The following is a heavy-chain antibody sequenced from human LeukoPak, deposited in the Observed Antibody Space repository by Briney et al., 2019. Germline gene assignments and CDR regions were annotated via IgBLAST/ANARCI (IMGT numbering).Heavy chain of an antibody. V-gene: IGHV3-7*03. D-gene: IGHD3-10*01. Sequence: GGSLRLSCAASGFTFSSYWMSWVRQAPGKGLEWVANMKQDGSEKYYVDSVKGRFTISRDNAKNSLYLQMNSLRAEDTAVYYCARDLTRYYYGSGSYHTPFDYWGQGTLVTVSS. J-gene: IGHJ4*02. CDR1: GFTFSSYW. CDR2: MKQDGSEK. CDR3: ARDLTRYYYGSGSYHTPFDY.